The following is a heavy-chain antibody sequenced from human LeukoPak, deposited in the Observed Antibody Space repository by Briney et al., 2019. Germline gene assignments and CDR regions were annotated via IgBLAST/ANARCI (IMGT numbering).Heavy chain of an antibody. CDR1: RFTFSSYA. V-gene: IGHV3-30-3*01. CDR3: ARGLDY. Sequence: GGSLRLSCAASRFTFSSYAMHWVRQAPGKGLEWVAVISYDGSNKYYADSVKGRFTISRDNSKNTLYLQMNSLRAEDTAVYYCARGLDYWGQGTLVTVSS. J-gene: IGHJ4*02. CDR2: ISYDGSNK.